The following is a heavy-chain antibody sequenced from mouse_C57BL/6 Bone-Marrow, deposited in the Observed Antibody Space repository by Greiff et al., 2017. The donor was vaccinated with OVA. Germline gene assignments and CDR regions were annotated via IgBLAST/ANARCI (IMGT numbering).Heavy chain of an antibody. CDR3: ARDGYPIFDY. CDR1: GYTFTSYG. D-gene: IGHD2-3*01. J-gene: IGHJ2*01. Sequence: QVHVKQSGAELARPGASVKLSCKASGYTFTSYGISWVKQRTGQGLEWIGEIYPRSGNTYYNEKFKGKATLTADKSSSTAYMELRSLTSEDSAVYFCARDGYPIFDYWGQGTTLTVSS. V-gene: IGHV1-81*01. CDR2: IYPRSGNT.